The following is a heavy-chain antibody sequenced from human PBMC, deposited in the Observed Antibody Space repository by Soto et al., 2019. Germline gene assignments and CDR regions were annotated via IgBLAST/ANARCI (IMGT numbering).Heavy chain of an antibody. D-gene: IGHD6-13*01. CDR1: CGSISSSSYY. CDR3: AKGREQQLAYYYTDV. V-gene: IGHV4-39*01. CDR2: IYYSGST. J-gene: IGHJ6*03. Sequence: QLQLQESGPGLVKPSETLSLTCTVSCGSISSSSYYWGWIRQPPGKGLEWIGSIYYSGSTYYNPSLRSRVTRSVGTSKNQFSLKLSSVPAADTAVYYCAKGREQQLAYYYTDVWGKGTTVTVSS.